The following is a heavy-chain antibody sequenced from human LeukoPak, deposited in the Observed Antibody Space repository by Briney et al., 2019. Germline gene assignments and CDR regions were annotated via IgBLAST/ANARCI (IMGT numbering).Heavy chain of an antibody. D-gene: IGHD5-24*01. J-gene: IGHJ4*02. CDR3: ARVLRDGYNYYFDY. CDR1: GGSISSYY. CDR2: IYYSGST. Sequence: SVTLSLTCTVSGGSISSYYWSWIRQPPGKGLEWIGYIYYSGSTNYNPSLKSRVTISVDTSKNQFSLKLSSVTAADTAVYYCARVLRDGYNYYFDYWGQGTLVTVSS. V-gene: IGHV4-59*01.